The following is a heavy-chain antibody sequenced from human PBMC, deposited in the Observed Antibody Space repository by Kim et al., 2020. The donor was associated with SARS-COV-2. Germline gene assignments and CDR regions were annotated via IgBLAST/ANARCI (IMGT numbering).Heavy chain of an antibody. CDR3: ARGSSGSYPRAFDI. CDR1: GFTFSSYW. J-gene: IGHJ3*02. CDR2: INSDGSST. Sequence: GGSLRLSCAASGFTFSSYWMHLVRQAPGKGLLWVSRINSDGSSTTYADSVKGRFTISRDNAKNTLYLQMNSLRAEDTAVYYCARGSSGSYPRAFDIWGQGTMVTVSS. D-gene: IGHD1-26*01. V-gene: IGHV3-74*03.